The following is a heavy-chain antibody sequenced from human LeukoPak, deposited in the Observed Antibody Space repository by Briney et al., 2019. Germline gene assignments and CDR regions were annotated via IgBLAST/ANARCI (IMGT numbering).Heavy chain of an antibody. V-gene: IGHV1-18*01. CDR2: ISAYNGNT. CDR3: ARHPPYCTNGVCYIADWFDP. Sequence: ASVKLSCKASGYTFTSYGISWVRQAPGQGLEWMGWISAYNGNTNYAQKLQGRVTMTTDTSTSTAYMELRSLRSDDTAVYYCARHPPYCTNGVCYIADWFDPWGQGTLVTVSS. J-gene: IGHJ5*02. D-gene: IGHD2-8*01. CDR1: GYTFTSYG.